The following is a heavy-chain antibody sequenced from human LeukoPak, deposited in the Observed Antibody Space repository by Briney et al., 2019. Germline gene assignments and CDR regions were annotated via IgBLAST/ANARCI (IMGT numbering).Heavy chain of an antibody. J-gene: IGHJ4*02. V-gene: IGHV3-73*01. Sequence: GGSLRLSCAASGFTFSGSAMHWVRQASGKGREWVGRIRSKANSYATAYAASVKGSFTISRDDSKNTAYLQMNSLKTEDTAVYYCTSRRDLYSGSYYGTKGSVDYWGQGTLVTVSS. CDR3: TSRRDLYSGSYYGTKGSVDY. CDR2: IRSKANSYAT. CDR1: GFTFSGSA. D-gene: IGHD1-26*01.